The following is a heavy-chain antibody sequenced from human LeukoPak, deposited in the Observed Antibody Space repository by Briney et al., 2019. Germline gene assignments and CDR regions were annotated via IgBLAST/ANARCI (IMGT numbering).Heavy chain of an antibody. D-gene: IGHD3-16*01. CDR3: ARMGGGRPGDLHLRGYYYYGMDV. J-gene: IGHJ6*02. Sequence: SVKVSCKASGGTFSSYAISWVRQAPGQGLEWMGGIIPIFGTANYAQKFQGRVTITADEPTSTAYMELSSLRSEDTAVYYCARMGGGRPGDLHLRGYYYYGMDVWGQGTTVTVSS. V-gene: IGHV1-69*13. CDR2: IIPIFGTA. CDR1: GGTFSSYA.